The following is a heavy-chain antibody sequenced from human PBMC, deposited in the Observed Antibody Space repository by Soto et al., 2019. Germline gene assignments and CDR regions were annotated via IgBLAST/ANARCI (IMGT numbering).Heavy chain of an antibody. CDR1: GGSISSSSW. CDR2: IYHAGSP. V-gene: IGHV4-4*02. J-gene: IGHJ3*01. CDR3: ARGLSFRGDFDV. Sequence: HLQESGPGLVKPSGTLSLTCDVSGGSISSSSWWTWVRQSPGKGLEWIGEIYHAGSPNYNASFQSLATVLANKSNNHFSLTLTSATAADTAIYYCARGLSFRGDFDVWGQGTTVTVSS. D-gene: IGHD2-21*02.